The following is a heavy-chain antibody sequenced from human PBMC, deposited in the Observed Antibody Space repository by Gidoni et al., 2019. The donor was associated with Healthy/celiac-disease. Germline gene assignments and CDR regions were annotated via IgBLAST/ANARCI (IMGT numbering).Heavy chain of an antibody. CDR3: ARGAYYYDTRSGLLEY. J-gene: IGHJ4*02. CDR1: GGTFSSYA. CDR2: IIPIFGTA. D-gene: IGHD3-22*01. Sequence: QVQLVQSGAGVKKPGSSVKVSCKASGGTFSSYAISWVRQAPGQGLEWMGGIIPIFGTANYAQKFQGRVTITADESTSTAYMELSSLRSEDTAVYYCARGAYYYDTRSGLLEYWGQGTLVTVSS. V-gene: IGHV1-69*01.